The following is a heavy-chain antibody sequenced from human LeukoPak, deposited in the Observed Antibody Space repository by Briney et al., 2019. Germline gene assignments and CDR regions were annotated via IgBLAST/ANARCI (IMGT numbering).Heavy chain of an antibody. V-gene: IGHV1-8*01. CDR2: MNPNSGNT. D-gene: IGHD1-1*01. J-gene: IGHJ5*02. CDR1: GYTFTSYD. CDR3: ARVNDGAGFDL. Sequence: ASVKVSCKASGYTFTSYDINWVRQATGQGREWMGWMNPNSGNTGYAQEFQGRVTMTRNTSISTAYMELSSLRSEDTAVYYCARVNDGAGFDLWGQGTLVTVSS.